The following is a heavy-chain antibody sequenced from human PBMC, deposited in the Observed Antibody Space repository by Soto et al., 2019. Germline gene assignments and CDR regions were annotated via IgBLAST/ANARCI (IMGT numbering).Heavy chain of an antibody. Sequence: SETLSLTCTVSGGSISSSSYYWGWIRQPPGKGLEWIGSIYYSGSTYYNPSLKSRVTISADTSKNQFSLKLSSVTAADTAVYYCAGDIVLMVYATYYFDYWGQGTLVTVSS. CDR3: AGDIVLMVYATYYFDY. J-gene: IGHJ4*02. CDR2: IYYSGST. D-gene: IGHD2-8*01. V-gene: IGHV4-39*01. CDR1: GGSISSSSYY.